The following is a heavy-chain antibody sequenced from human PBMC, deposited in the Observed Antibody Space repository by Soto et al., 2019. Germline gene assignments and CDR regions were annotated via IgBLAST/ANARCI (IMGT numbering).Heavy chain of an antibody. Sequence: SETLSLTCPVSGGSISSYYLSWIRQPPGKGLEWIGEINHSGSTNYNPSLKSRVTTSVDTSKNQFSLKLSSVTAADTAVYYCARGDYDFWSGYYTKLDYWGQGTLVTAPQ. CDR1: GGSISSYY. D-gene: IGHD3-3*01. J-gene: IGHJ4*02. V-gene: IGHV4-34*01. CDR2: INHSGST. CDR3: ARGDYDFWSGYYTKLDY.